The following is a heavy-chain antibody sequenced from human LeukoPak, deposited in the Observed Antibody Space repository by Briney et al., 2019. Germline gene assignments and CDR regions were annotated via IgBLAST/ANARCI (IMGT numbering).Heavy chain of an antibody. V-gene: IGHV5-10-1*01. CDR1: GYSFTSYW. CDR2: IDPSDSYT. CDR3: ARPGKAVAASYYYYGMDV. J-gene: IGHJ6*04. Sequence: GESLQISCKGSGYSFTSYWISWVRQMPGKGLEWMGRIDPSDSYTNYSPSFQGHVTISADKSISTAYLQWSSLKASDTAMYYCARPGKAVAASYYYYGMDVWGKGTTVTVSS. D-gene: IGHD6-19*01.